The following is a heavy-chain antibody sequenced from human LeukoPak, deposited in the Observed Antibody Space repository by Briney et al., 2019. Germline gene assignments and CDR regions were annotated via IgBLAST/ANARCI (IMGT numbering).Heavy chain of an antibody. J-gene: IGHJ4*02. D-gene: IGHD4-11*01. CDR1: GFTFSTYA. CDR2: IKGGGGDP. CDR3: AKGGHDYNPFYW. V-gene: IGHV3-23*01. Sequence: PGGSLRLSCAASGFTFSTYAMGWVRQAPGKGLEWGSSIKGGGGDPFYADSVKGRFTISRDNSKITLFLQLNSLRAEDTAVYYCAKGGHDYNPFYWWGQGTLVTVSS.